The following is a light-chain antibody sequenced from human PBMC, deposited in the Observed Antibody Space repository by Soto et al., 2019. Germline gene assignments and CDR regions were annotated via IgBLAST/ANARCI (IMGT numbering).Light chain of an antibody. CDR3: QQYNNWPGT. J-gene: IGKJ1*01. Sequence: EIVMTQSPATLSVSPGERATLSRRASQSVSSNLAWYQRKPGQAPRLLIYGASTRATGIPARFSGSGSGTDFTLTISSLQSEDFALYYCQQYNNWPGTFGQGTKVEIK. CDR2: GAS. CDR1: QSVSSN. V-gene: IGKV3-15*01.